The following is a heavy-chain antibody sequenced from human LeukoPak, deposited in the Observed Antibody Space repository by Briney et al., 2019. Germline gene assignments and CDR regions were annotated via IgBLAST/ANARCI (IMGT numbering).Heavy chain of an antibody. J-gene: IGHJ6*02. V-gene: IGHV3-23*01. CDR1: GFTFSSYA. Sequence: GGSLRLSCAASGFTFSSYAMSWVRQAPGKGLEWVSAISGSGGSTYYADSVKGRFTISRDNSKNTLYLQMNSLRAEDTAVYYCAKLLLWFGELTYGMDVWGQGTTVTVSS. CDR2: ISGSGGST. D-gene: IGHD3-10*01. CDR3: AKLLLWFGELTYGMDV.